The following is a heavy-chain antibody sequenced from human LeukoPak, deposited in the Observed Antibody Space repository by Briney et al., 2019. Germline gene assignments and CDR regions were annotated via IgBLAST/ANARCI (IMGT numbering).Heavy chain of an antibody. CDR3: ARDIIILPAAPGAYYMDV. V-gene: IGHV3-23*01. Sequence: GGSLRLSCAASGFTFSSYAMSWVRQPPGKGLEWVSTISDYGTSGNYAVSVKGRFSISRDNSKNTLYLQMNSLRAEDTAVYYCARDIIILPAAPGAYYMDVWGKGTTVTVSS. CDR2: ISDYGTSG. D-gene: IGHD2-2*01. J-gene: IGHJ6*03. CDR1: GFTFSSYA.